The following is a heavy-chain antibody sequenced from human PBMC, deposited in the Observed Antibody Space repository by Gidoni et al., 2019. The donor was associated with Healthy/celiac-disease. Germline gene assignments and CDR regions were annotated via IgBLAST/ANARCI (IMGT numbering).Heavy chain of an antibody. V-gene: IGHV3-30-3*01. J-gene: IGHJ3*02. CDR3: ARDSVIHSSGWYRGAFDI. CDR1: GFTFSSYA. CDR2: ISYDGSNK. D-gene: IGHD6-19*01. Sequence: QVQLVESGGGVVQPGRSLRLSCAASGFTFSSYAMHGVRQAPGKGLEWVAVISYDGSNKYYADSVKGRFTISRDNSKNTLYLQMNSLRAEDTAVYYCARDSVIHSSGWYRGAFDIWGQGTMVTVSS.